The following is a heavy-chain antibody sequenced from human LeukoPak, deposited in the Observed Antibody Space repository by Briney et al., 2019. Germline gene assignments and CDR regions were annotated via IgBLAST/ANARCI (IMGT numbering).Heavy chain of an antibody. CDR2: IYTSGST. CDR1: GGSISSYY. Sequence: SETLSLTCTVSGGSISSYYWSWIRQPAGKGLEWIGRIYTSGSTNYNPSLKSRVTMSVDTSKNQFSLKLSSVTAADTAVYYCARVGYYDSSGYTYYYYYMDVWGKGTTVTVSS. CDR3: ARVGYYDSSGYTYYYYYMDV. D-gene: IGHD3-22*01. J-gene: IGHJ6*03. V-gene: IGHV4-4*07.